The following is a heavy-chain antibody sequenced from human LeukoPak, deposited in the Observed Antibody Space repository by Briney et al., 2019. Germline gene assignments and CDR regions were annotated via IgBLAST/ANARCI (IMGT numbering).Heavy chain of an antibody. D-gene: IGHD3-9*01. CDR1: GGSISSYY. CDR3: ARTIRYFDP. Sequence: SQTLSLTCTVSGGSISSYYWSWIRQPPGKGLEWIGYIYYSGSTNCNPSLKSRVTISVDTSKNQFSLKLSSVTAADTAVYYCARTIRYFDPWGQGTLVTVSS. J-gene: IGHJ5*02. V-gene: IGHV4-59*01. CDR2: IYYSGST.